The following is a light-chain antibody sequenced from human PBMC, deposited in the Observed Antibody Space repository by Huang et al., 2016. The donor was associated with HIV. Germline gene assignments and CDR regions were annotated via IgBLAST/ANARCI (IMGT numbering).Light chain of an antibody. CDR1: QTVLYSSNNKNY. CDR3: HQYYRSPWT. CDR2: WAS. V-gene: IGKV4-1*01. Sequence: DIVMTQSPDSLAVSLGERATINCKSSQTVLYSSNNKNYLAWYQQKPGQPPKLLIYWASTRESGVPDRFSGSGSGTDFTLTISSLQAADVAVYYCHQYYRSPWTFGQGTKVEIK. J-gene: IGKJ1*01.